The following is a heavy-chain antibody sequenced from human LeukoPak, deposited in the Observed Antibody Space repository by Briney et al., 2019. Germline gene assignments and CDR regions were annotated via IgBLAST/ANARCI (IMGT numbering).Heavy chain of an antibody. CDR1: GYSFTSYW. CDR3: ARQDVTIFGVVALNYYYYGMDV. J-gene: IGHJ6*02. CDR2: IDPSDSYT. D-gene: IGHD3-3*01. V-gene: IGHV5-10-1*01. Sequence: GESLKISCKGSGYSFTSYWISWVRQMPGKGLEWMGRIDPSDSYTNYSPSFQGHVTISADKSISTAYLQWSSLKASDTAMYYCARQDVTIFGVVALNYYYYGMDVWGQGTTVTVSS.